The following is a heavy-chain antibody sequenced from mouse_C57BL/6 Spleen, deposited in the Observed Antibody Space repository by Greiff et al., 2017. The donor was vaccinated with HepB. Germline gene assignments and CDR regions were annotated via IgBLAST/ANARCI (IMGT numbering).Heavy chain of an antibody. V-gene: IGHV1-55*01. J-gene: IGHJ4*01. CDR1: GYTFTSYW. CDR2: IYPGSGST. D-gene: IGHD1-1*01. CDR3: AEGSKGDAMDY. Sequence: VQLQQPGAELVKPGASVKMSCKASGYTFTSYWITWVKQRPGQGLEWIGDIYPGSGSTNYNEKFKSKATLTVDTSSSTAYMKLSSLTSEDSAVYYCAEGSKGDAMDYWGQGTSVTVSS.